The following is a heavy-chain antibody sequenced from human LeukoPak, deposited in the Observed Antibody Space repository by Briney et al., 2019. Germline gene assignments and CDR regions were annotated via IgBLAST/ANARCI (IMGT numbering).Heavy chain of an antibody. Sequence: ASVKVSCKASGGTFSSYAISWVRQVPGQGLEWMGGIIPIFATANYAQKFQGRVTITADESTSTAYMELSSLRSEDTAVHYCARGPITTRSHFDYWGQGTLVTVSS. J-gene: IGHJ4*02. CDR2: IIPIFATA. D-gene: IGHD3-22*01. V-gene: IGHV1-69*13. CDR1: GGTFSSYA. CDR3: ARGPITTRSHFDY.